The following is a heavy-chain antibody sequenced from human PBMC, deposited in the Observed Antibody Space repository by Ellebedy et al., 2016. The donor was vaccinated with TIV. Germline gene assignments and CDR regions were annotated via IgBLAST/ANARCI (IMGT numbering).Heavy chain of an antibody. V-gene: IGHV3-43*01. Sequence: PGGSLRLSCAASGFNFDAYSMHWVRQAPGKGLEWVSVFSWLGVATSYADSVRGRFTMSRDNSKNSLSLQMYSLTVEDTALYYCVKEHVSGWPSLDSWGQGTPVIVSS. CDR1: GFNFDAYS. CDR2: FSWLGVAT. CDR3: VKEHVSGWPSLDS. J-gene: IGHJ4*02. D-gene: IGHD6-19*01.